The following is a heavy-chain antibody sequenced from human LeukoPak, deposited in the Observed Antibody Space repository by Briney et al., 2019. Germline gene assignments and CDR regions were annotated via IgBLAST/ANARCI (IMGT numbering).Heavy chain of an antibody. CDR3: AGHEYYYDSSGYYSH. J-gene: IGHJ4*02. CDR2: INPNSGGT. Sequence: ASLKVSCKASGYTFTGYYMHWVRQAPGQGLEWMGWINPNSGGTNYAQKFQGRVTMTRDTSISTAYMELSRLRSDDTAVYYCAGHEYYYDSSGYYSHWGQGTLVTVSS. CDR1: GYTFTGYY. D-gene: IGHD3-22*01. V-gene: IGHV1-2*02.